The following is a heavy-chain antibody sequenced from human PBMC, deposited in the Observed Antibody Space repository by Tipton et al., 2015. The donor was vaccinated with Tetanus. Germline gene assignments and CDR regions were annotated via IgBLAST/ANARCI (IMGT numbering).Heavy chain of an antibody. D-gene: IGHD6-6*01. CDR3: ARGRPGFDP. J-gene: IGHJ5*02. CDR2: INHSGST. CDR1: GGSFSGYY. Sequence: TLSLTCAVYGGSFSGYYWSWIRQPPGKGLEWIGEINHSGSTNYNPSLKSRVTISVDTSKNQFSLKLSSVTAADTAVYYCARGRPGFDPWGQGTLVTVSS. V-gene: IGHV4-34*01.